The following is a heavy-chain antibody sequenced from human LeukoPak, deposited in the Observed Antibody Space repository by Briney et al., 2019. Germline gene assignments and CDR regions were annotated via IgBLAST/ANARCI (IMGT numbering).Heavy chain of an antibody. CDR3: ARDMASGSYLYYFDY. J-gene: IGHJ4*02. V-gene: IGHV1-2*02. CDR2: INPNSSGT. D-gene: IGHD1-26*01. Sequence: ASVKVSCKASGYTFTGYYMHWVRQAPGQGLEWMGWINPNSSGTNYAQKFQGRVTMTRVTSISTAYMELSRLRSDDTAVYYCARDMASGSYLYYFDYWGQGTLVTVSS. CDR1: GYTFTGYY.